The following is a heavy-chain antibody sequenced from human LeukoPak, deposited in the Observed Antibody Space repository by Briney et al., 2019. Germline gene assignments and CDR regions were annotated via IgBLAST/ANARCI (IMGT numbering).Heavy chain of an antibody. V-gene: IGHV4-39*01. CDR3: ARPIPSDYVDY. Sequence: SETLSLTCTVSGGSISSSSYYWGWIRQPPGKGLEWIGSIYYSGSTYYNPSLKSRVTISVDTSKNQFSLKLSSVTAADTAVYYCARPIPSDYVDYWGQGTLVTVSS. CDR1: GGSISSSSYY. CDR2: IYYSGST. D-gene: IGHD3-10*01. J-gene: IGHJ4*02.